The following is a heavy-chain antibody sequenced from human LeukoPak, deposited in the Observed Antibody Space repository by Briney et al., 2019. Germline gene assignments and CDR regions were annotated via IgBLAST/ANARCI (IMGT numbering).Heavy chain of an antibody. CDR1: GYTFTGYY. CDR3: AREFIAAAGYFDY. D-gene: IGHD6-13*01. CDR2: INPNSGGT. V-gene: IGHV1-2*02. J-gene: IGHJ4*02. Sequence: ASVKVSCKASGYTFTGYYMHWVRQAPGQGLEWMGWINPNSGGTNYAQKFQGRVTMTGDTSISTAYMELSRLRSDDTAVYYCAREFIAAAGYFDYWGQGTLVTVSS.